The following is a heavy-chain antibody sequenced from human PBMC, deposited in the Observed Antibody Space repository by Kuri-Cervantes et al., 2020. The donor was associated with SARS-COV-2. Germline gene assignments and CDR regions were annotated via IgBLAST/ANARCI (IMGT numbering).Heavy chain of an antibody. D-gene: IGHD3-22*01. CDR2: IKQDGSEK. V-gene: IGHV3-7*01. CDR3: ARDRSTMIVVAAPGTERAFDI. Sequence: GESLKISCAASGFTFSSYAMHWVRQAPGKGLEWVANIKQDGSEKYYVDSVKGRFTISRDNAKNSLYLQMNSLRAEDTAVYYCARDRSTMIVVAAPGTERAFDIWGQGTMVTVSS. CDR1: GFTFSSYA. J-gene: IGHJ3*02.